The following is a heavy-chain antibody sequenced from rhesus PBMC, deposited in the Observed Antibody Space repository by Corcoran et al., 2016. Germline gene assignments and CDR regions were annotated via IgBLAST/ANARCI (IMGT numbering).Heavy chain of an antibody. CDR3: ARVGYSGSWNAFSFDY. CDR2: IIPLVGIT. Sequence: QVQLVQSGAEVKKPGASVKVSCKASGFTFGSYAISWVRQAPGQGLEWMGVIIPLVGITNYAKKFQGRVTITADTSTSTAYMELSSLRCEDTAVYYCARVGYSGSWNAFSFDYWGQGVLVTVSS. V-gene: IGHV1-198*02. D-gene: IGHD6-25*01. J-gene: IGHJ4*01. CDR1: GFTFGSYA.